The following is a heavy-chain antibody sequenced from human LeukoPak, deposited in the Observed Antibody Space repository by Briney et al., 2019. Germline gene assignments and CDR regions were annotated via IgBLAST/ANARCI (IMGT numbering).Heavy chain of an antibody. J-gene: IGHJ4*02. CDR3: ARHRDCSIGSCYPDF. D-gene: IGHD2-15*01. V-gene: IGHV5-10-1*01. Sequence: RGESLKISCKGSGYSFTSYWISWVRQMPGKGLEWMGRIAPGDSYTNYSPSFQGHVTISADKSDSTAYLQWSSLKASDTAMYYCARHRDCSIGSCYPDFWGQGTLVTVSS. CDR1: GYSFTSYW. CDR2: IAPGDSYT.